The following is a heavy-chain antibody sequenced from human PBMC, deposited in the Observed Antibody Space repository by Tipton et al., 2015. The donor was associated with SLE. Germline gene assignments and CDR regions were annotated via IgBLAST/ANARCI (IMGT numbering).Heavy chain of an antibody. D-gene: IGHD2-8*01. V-gene: IGHV4-39*01. Sequence: TLSLTCTVSGGFTSGRNYYWDWIRQPPGTGPEWIGRITNNGNTYYIPSLQSRVTMSVDTPKNHFSLKLSSVTAADTAVYYCARHDTNYGRNWFDPWGQGTLVTVSS. CDR2: ITNNGNT. CDR1: GGFTSGRNYY. CDR3: ARHDTNYGRNWFDP. J-gene: IGHJ5*02.